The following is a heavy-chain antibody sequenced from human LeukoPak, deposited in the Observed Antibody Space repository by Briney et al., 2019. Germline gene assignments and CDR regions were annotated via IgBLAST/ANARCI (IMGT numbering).Heavy chain of an antibody. CDR3: ARHFPPQEPAPYDFWSGYPRGWFDP. Sequence: GSLRLSCAASGFTFSSYGMHWVRQAPGKGLEWIGYIFYSGSTNYNPSLKSRVTISVDTSRNQFSLKLSSVTAADTAVYYCARHFPPQEPAPYDFWSGYPRGWFDPWGQGTLVTVSS. CDR1: GFTFSSYG. J-gene: IGHJ5*02. CDR2: IFYSGST. D-gene: IGHD3-3*01. V-gene: IGHV4-59*08.